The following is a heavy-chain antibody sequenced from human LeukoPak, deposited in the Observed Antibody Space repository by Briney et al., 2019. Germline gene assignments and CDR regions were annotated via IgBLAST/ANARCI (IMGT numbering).Heavy chain of an antibody. D-gene: IGHD2-15*01. CDR2: ISSSSSYI. Sequence: GGSLRLSCAASGFTSSSYSMNWVRQAPGKGLEWVSSISSSSSYIYYADSVKGRFTFSRDNAKNSLYLQMNSLRAEDTAMYYCARGPISVVAALGIFDYWGQGTLVTVSS. CDR3: ARGPISVVAALGIFDY. V-gene: IGHV3-21*06. CDR1: GFTSSSYS. J-gene: IGHJ4*02.